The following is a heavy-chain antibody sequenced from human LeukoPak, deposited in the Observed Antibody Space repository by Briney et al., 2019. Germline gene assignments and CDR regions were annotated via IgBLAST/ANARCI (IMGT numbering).Heavy chain of an antibody. V-gene: IGHV3-11*04. CDR3: ARRIYYDSSGPPGH. D-gene: IGHD3-22*01. J-gene: IGHJ4*02. Sequence: RAGGSLRLSCAASGFTFSDYYMSWIRQAPGKGLEWVSYISSSGSTLYYADSVKGRFTISRDNAKNSLYLQMNSLRAEDTAVYYCARRIYYDSSGPPGHWGQGTLVTVSS. CDR2: ISSSGSTL. CDR1: GFTFSDYY.